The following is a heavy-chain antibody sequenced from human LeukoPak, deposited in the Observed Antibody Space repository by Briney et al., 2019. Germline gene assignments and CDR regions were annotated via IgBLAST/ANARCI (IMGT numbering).Heavy chain of an antibody. J-gene: IGHJ4*02. V-gene: IGHV5-51*01. CDR3: ARRAGSCSGGSCEYFEY. CDR1: GYSFTSYW. CDR2: IYPGDSDT. Sequence: GESLKISCKGSGYSFTSYWIGWVRQMPGKGLEWMGNIYPGDSDTRYSPSFQGQVTISADKSISTAYLQWSSLRASDTAIYYCARRAGSCSGGSCEYFEYWGQGTLVTVSS. D-gene: IGHD2-15*01.